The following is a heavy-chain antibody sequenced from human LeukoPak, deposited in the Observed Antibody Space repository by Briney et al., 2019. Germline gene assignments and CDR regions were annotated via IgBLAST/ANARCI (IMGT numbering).Heavy chain of an antibody. D-gene: IGHD2-21*02. CDR1: GGSISSSSYY. J-gene: IGHJ3*01. V-gene: IGHV4-39*07. Sequence: PSETLSLTCTVSGGSISSSSYYWGWIRQPPGKGLEWIGSIYYSGSTYYNPSLKSRVTISVDTSKNQFSLKLSSVTAADTAVYYCARTSPLAYCGGDCYPPAFDFWGQGTLVTVSS. CDR2: IYYSGST. CDR3: ARTSPLAYCGGDCYPPAFDF.